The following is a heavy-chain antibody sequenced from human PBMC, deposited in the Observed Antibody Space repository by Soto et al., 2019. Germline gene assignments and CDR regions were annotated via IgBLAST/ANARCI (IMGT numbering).Heavy chain of an antibody. CDR1: GGSISSSNW. CDR2: IYHSGST. Sequence: PSETLSLTCAVSGGSISSSNWWSWVRQPPGKGLEWIGEIYHSGSTNYNPSLKSRVTISVDKSKNQFSLKLSSVTAADTAVYYCARANYYDSSDHFDYWGQGTLVTVSS. J-gene: IGHJ4*02. CDR3: ARANYYDSSDHFDY. V-gene: IGHV4-4*02. D-gene: IGHD3-22*01.